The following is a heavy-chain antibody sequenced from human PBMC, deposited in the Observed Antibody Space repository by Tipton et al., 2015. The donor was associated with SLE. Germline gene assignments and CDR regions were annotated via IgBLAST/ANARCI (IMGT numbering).Heavy chain of an antibody. V-gene: IGHV3-49*04. Sequence: SLRLSCAASGFTFSSHSMNWVRQAPGKGLEWVGFIRSKAYGGTTEYAASVKGRFTISRDDSKSIAYLQMNSLKTEDTAVYYCTRDGAGRYLDFWGQGTLVTVSS. CDR1: GFTFSSHS. CDR3: TRDGAGRYLDF. D-gene: IGHD3-9*01. CDR2: IRSKAYGGTT. J-gene: IGHJ4*02.